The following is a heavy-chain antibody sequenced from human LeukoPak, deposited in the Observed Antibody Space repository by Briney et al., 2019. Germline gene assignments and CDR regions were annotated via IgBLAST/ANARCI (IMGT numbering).Heavy chain of an antibody. CDR3: GLDCVLFYGRYSELDY. V-gene: IGHV4-39*01. CDR1: GDSTSGTTYY. D-gene: IGHD2-8*01. Sequence: SETLSLTCAEPGDSTSGTTYYTGWIRQPPGKGLEWIGSMYHSGSTYYNPSLKSRVTISVDTSKSLHSLKLDYVTAADTALENRGLDCVLFYGRYSELDYWGQGTLVTVSS. CDR2: MYHSGST. J-gene: IGHJ4*02.